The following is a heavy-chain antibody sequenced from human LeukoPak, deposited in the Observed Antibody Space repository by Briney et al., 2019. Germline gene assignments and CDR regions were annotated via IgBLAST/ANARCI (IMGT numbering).Heavy chain of an antibody. CDR2: ISAYNGNT. CDR3: ARDAPYYDSSGYYLRLFDY. CDR1: GYTFTSYG. J-gene: IGHJ4*02. V-gene: IGHV1-18*01. Sequence: ASVKVSCKASGYTFTSYGISWVRQAPGQGLEWMGWISAYNGNTNYAQKLQGRATMTTDTSTSTDYMELRSLRSDDTAVYYCARDAPYYDSSGYYLRLFDYWGQGTLVTVSS. D-gene: IGHD3-22*01.